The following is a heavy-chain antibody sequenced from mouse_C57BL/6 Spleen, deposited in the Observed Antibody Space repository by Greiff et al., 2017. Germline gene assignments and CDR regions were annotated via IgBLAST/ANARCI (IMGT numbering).Heavy chain of an antibody. J-gene: IGHJ1*03. Sequence: QVQLQQSGAELVRPGASVTLSCKASGYTFTDYEMHWVKQTPVHGLEWIGAIDPETGGTAYNQKFKGKAILTADKSSSTAYMELRSLTSEDSAVYYCTNSNYRYFDVWGTGTTVTGSS. V-gene: IGHV1-15*01. CDR1: GYTFTDYE. D-gene: IGHD2-5*01. CDR2: IDPETGGT. CDR3: TNSNYRYFDV.